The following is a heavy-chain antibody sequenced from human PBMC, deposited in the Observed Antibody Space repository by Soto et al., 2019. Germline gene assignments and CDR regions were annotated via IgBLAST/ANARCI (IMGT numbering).Heavy chain of an antibody. Sequence: SETLSLTCTVSGGSISSSSYYWGWIRQPPGKGLEWIGSIYYSGSTYYNPSLKSRVTISVDTPKNQFSLKLSSVTAADTAVYYCARHVGGYCSGGSCYFDYWGQGTLVTVSS. V-gene: IGHV4-39*01. CDR3: ARHVGGYCSGGSCYFDY. J-gene: IGHJ4*02. D-gene: IGHD2-15*01. CDR2: IYYSGST. CDR1: GGSISSSSYY.